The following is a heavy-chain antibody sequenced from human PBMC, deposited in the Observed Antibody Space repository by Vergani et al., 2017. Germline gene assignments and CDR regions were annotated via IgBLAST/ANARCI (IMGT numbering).Heavy chain of an antibody. D-gene: IGHD1-7*01. CDR2: IYWNDDQ. CDR1: GFSLNTRGVS. Sequence: QITLKESGPTLVKPTQTLTLTCTFSGFSLNTRGVSVAWIRQPPGKALDWLALIYWNDDQHYSPSLNNRVTITKDTSKNQGVLTMTNMDYVDTGTYYCVYRKTECGTTGCFYPFYYYYYMDVCGKGTTVTVSS. CDR3: VYRKTECGTTGCFYPFYYYYYMDV. V-gene: IGHV2-5*04. J-gene: IGHJ6*03.